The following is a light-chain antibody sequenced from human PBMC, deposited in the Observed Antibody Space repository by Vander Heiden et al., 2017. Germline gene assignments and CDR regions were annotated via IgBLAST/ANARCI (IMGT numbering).Light chain of an antibody. CDR1: SSNIGSNY. CDR2: RNN. CDR3: AAWDDSLSGVV. V-gene: IGLV1-47*01. J-gene: IGLJ3*02. Sequence: QSVLPQPPSASGTPGQRVTISCSGSSSNIGSNYVSWYQQLPGTAPKLLIYRNNQRPAGVPDRFSGSKSGTSASLAISGLRSEDEAHYYCAAWDDSLSGVVFGGGTKLTVL.